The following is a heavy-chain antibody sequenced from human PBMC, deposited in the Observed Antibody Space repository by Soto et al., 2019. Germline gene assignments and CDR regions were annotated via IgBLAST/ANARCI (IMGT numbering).Heavy chain of an antibody. CDR3: VRAAKRYFDY. J-gene: IGHJ4*02. Sequence: QVQLVQSGAEVKKPGSSVKVSCKASGGTYNTFAISCVRQAPGQGLEWMGGIIPVLGPAFYAQKFQGRVTITADKSTTTAYLELTSLRSEDTAVYYCVRAAKRYFDYWGQGTLVTVSS. CDR1: GGTYNTFA. V-gene: IGHV1-69*06. CDR2: IIPVLGPA.